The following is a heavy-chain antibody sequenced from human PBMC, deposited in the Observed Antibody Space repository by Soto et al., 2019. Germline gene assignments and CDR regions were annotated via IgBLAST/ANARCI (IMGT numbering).Heavy chain of an antibody. D-gene: IGHD4-4*01. CDR3: AKALRYSRDYMDV. CDR2: ISSSGSGT. V-gene: IGHV3-23*01. J-gene: IGHJ6*03. CDR1: GFTFSDFA. Sequence: PGGSLRLSCVASGFTFSDFAMTWVRQAPGKGLDWVSAISSSGSGTYYADSVKGRFTISRDNSKNTLYLQMNSLRAEDTAVYYCAKALRYSRDYMDVWGKGTTVTVSS.